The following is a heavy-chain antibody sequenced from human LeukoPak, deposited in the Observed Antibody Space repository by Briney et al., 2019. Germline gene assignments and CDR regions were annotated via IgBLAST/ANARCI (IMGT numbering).Heavy chain of an antibody. V-gene: IGHV3-74*01. CDR2: INSDGSST. Sequence: GGSLRPSCAASGFTFSSYWMHWVRQAPGKGLVWVSRINSDGSSTSYADSVKGRFTISRDNAKNTLYLQMNSLRAEGTAVYYCARGPYGDPLSLDYWGQGTLVTVSS. CDR1: GFTFSSYW. D-gene: IGHD4-17*01. J-gene: IGHJ4*02. CDR3: ARGPYGDPLSLDY.